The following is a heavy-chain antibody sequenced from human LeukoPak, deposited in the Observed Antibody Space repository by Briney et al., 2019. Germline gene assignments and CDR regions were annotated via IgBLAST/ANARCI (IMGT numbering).Heavy chain of an antibody. CDR2: ISYDGSNQ. Sequence: GGSLRLSCSASGFTFSSYAMHWVRQAPGKGLEWVAIISYDGSNQYYADSVKGRFTISRDNSKNTLYLQMNSLRAEDTAVYYCARYCSGGSCYQPGAFDIWGQGTMVTVSS. D-gene: IGHD2-15*01. CDR1: GFTFSSYA. J-gene: IGHJ3*02. CDR3: ARYCSGGSCYQPGAFDI. V-gene: IGHV3-30-3*01.